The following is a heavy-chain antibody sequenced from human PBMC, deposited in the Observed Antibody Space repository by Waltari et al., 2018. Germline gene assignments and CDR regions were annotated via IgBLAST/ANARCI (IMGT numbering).Heavy chain of an antibody. CDR3: ASLRRIAVADPWFDP. V-gene: IGHV4-34*01. CDR2: INHSGST. D-gene: IGHD6-19*01. J-gene: IGHJ5*02. Sequence: QVQLQQWGAGLLTPSETLSLTCAVYGGSFSGYYWRWIRQPPGKGLEWIGEINHSGSTNYNPSLKSRVTISVDTSKNQFSLKLSSVTAADTAVYYCASLRRIAVADPWFDPWGQGTLVTVSS. CDR1: GGSFSGYY.